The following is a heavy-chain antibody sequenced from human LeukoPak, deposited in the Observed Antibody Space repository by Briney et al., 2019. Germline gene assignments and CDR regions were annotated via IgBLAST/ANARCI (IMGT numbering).Heavy chain of an antibody. CDR3: ARLSEYCSSTSCRSYGY. Sequence: SETLSLTCTVSGGSISSYYRSWIRQPPGKGLEWIGYIYYSGSTNYNPSLKSRVIISVDTSKNQFSLKLSSVTAADTAVYYCARLSEYCSSTSCRSYGYWGQGTLVTVSS. CDR1: GGSISSYY. V-gene: IGHV4-59*12. D-gene: IGHD2-2*01. CDR2: IYYSGST. J-gene: IGHJ4*02.